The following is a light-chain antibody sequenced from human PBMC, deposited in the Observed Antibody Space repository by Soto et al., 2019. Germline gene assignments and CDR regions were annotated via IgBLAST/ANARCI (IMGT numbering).Light chain of an antibody. J-gene: IGLJ2*01. V-gene: IGLV2-14*01. CDR1: SSDIGGYDY. CDR3: SSYTSSDTL. CDR2: EVS. Sequence: QSALTQPASVSGSPGQSITISCTGTSSDIGGYDYVSWYQQHPGKAPKLMIYEVSNRPSGVSYRFSGSKSGNTASLTISGLQAEDEADYYCSSYTSSDTLFGGGTKLTVL.